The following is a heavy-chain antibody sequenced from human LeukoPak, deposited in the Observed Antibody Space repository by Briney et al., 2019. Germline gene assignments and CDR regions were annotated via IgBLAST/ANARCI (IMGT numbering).Heavy chain of an antibody. CDR1: GFTFSSYA. Sequence: GRSLRLSCAASGFTFSSYAMHWVRQAPGKGLEWVAVISYDGSNKYYADSVKGRFTISRDNSKNTLYLQMSSLRAEETAVYYCARDDTIFGVVIMSYWDQGTLVTVSS. CDR2: ISYDGSNK. D-gene: IGHD3-3*01. CDR3: ARDDTIFGVVIMSY. J-gene: IGHJ4*02. V-gene: IGHV3-30-3*01.